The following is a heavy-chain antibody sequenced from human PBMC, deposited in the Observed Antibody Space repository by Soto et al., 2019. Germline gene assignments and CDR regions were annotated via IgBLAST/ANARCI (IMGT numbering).Heavy chain of an antibody. CDR2: ISGSGGST. J-gene: IGHJ4*02. V-gene: IGHV3-23*01. CDR1: GFTFSSYA. Sequence: ESGGGLVQPGGSLRLSCAASGFTFSSYAMSWVRQAPGKGLGWVSAISGSGGSTYYADSVKGRFTISIDNSKNTLYLQMNSLRAEDTAVYYCAKDLSGDTGHGYWGQGTLVTVSS. CDR3: AKDLSGDTGHGY. D-gene: IGHD3-10*01.